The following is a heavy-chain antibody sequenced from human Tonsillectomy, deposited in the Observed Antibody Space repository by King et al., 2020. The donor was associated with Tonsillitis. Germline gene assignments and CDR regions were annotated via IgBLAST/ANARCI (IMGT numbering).Heavy chain of an antibody. CDR2: ISASGST. CDR3: AREDYGDYPY. V-gene: IGHV4-61*02. Sequence: QLQESGPGLVKPSQTLALTCSVSGDSINSVYYYWHWIRQPAGKGLEWIGRISASGSTSSNPSLQSRVAISLDTSKNQFSLKLSSVTAADTAVYYCAREDYGDYPYWGQGALVTVAS. D-gene: IGHD4-17*01. CDR1: GDSINSVYYY. J-gene: IGHJ4*02.